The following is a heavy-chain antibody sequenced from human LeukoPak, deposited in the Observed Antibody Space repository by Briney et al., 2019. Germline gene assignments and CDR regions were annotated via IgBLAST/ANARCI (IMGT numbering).Heavy chain of an antibody. J-gene: IGHJ4*02. D-gene: IGHD6-13*01. CDR3: ARARYSSRGGFDY. Sequence: SETLSLTCTVSGGFISSYYWSWIRQPPGKGLEWIGYIYYSGSANYNPSLKSRVTISVDTSKNQFSLRLSSVTAADTAVYYCARARYSSRGGFDYWGQGTLVTVSS. CDR1: GGFISSYY. CDR2: IYYSGSA. V-gene: IGHV4-59*12.